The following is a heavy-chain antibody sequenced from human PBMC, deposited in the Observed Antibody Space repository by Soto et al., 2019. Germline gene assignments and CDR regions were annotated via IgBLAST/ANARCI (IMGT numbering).Heavy chain of an antibody. J-gene: IGHJ4*02. CDR3: ARLVVVAPVANV. CDR2: ISYTGTP. D-gene: IGHD2-15*01. V-gene: IGHV4-39*01. Sequence: SETLSLTCSVSFASFSSNSYHWGWIRQPPGKGLEWIGSISYTGTPYYSPSLKSRVTISADTSKKQFSLKLDSATAADTAVYYCARLVVVAPVANVWGQGTLVTAPQ. CDR1: FASFSSNSYH.